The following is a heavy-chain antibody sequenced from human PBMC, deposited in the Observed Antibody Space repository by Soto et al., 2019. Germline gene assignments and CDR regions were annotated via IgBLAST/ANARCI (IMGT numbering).Heavy chain of an antibody. CDR1: GFTFDDYA. D-gene: IGHD6-19*01. J-gene: IGHJ6*02. CDR2: ISWNSGSI. V-gene: IGHV3-9*01. CDR3: AKAHPEGHAVGGWYSVYYYYGMDV. Sequence: EVQLVESGGGLVQPGRSLRLSCAASGFTFDDYAMHWVRQAPGKGLEWVSGISWNSGSIGYADSVKGRFTISRDNAKNSLYLKMNSLRAEDTALYYCAKAHPEGHAVGGWYSVYYYYGMDVWGQGTTVTVSS.